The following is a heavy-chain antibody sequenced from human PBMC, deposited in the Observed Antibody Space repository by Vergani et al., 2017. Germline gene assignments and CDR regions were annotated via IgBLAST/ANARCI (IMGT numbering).Heavy chain of an antibody. Sequence: QVQLVQSGAEVKKPGASVKVSCKASGYTFTSYGISWVRQAPGQGLEWMGWISVYNGNTNYAQKLQGRVTMTTDTSTNTAYMELRSLRSDDTAMYYCARDAISSGWLGVFDYWGQGTLVTVSS. J-gene: IGHJ4*02. CDR2: ISVYNGNT. CDR1: GYTFTSYG. CDR3: ARDAISSGWLGVFDY. D-gene: IGHD6-19*01. V-gene: IGHV1-18*01.